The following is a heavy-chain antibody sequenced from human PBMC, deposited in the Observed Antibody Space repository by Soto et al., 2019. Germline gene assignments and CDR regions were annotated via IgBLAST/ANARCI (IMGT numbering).Heavy chain of an antibody. CDR1: GFTFSDYY. Sequence: QVQLVESGGGLVKPGGSLRLSCAASGFTFSDYYMSWIRQAPGKGLEWVSYISSSSSYTNYADSVKGRFTISRDNAKNSLYLQMYSLRAEDTAVYYCARGYYDSSGYTGFDYWGQGTLVTVSS. V-gene: IGHV3-11*06. J-gene: IGHJ4*02. D-gene: IGHD3-22*01. CDR3: ARGYYDSSGYTGFDY. CDR2: ISSSSSYT.